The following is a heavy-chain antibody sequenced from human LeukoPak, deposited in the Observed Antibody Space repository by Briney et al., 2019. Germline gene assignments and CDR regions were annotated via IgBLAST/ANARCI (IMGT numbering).Heavy chain of an antibody. CDR2: IYYSGST. D-gene: IGHD2-21*02. Sequence: SETLSLTCTVSGGSISSSSYYWGWIRQPPGKGLEWIGSIYYSGSTYYNPSLKSRVTISVDTSKNQFSLKLSSVTAADTAVYYCARVTIVVVTAIYFDYWGQGTLVTVSS. J-gene: IGHJ4*02. CDR3: ARVTIVVVTAIYFDY. CDR1: GGSISSSSYY. V-gene: IGHV4-39*07.